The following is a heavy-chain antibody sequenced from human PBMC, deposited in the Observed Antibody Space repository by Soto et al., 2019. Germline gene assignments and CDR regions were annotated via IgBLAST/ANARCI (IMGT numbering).Heavy chain of an antibody. CDR3: ARDRIFGVVIMAPNWFDP. CDR1: GFTFSSYS. Sequence: EVQLVESGGGLVQPGGSLRLSCAASGFTFSSYSMNWVRQAPGKGLEWVSYISSSSSTIYYADSVKGRFTISRDNAKNSLYLQMNSLRAEDTAVYYCARDRIFGVVIMAPNWFDPWGQGTLVTVSS. CDR2: ISSSSSTI. V-gene: IGHV3-48*01. J-gene: IGHJ5*02. D-gene: IGHD3-3*01.